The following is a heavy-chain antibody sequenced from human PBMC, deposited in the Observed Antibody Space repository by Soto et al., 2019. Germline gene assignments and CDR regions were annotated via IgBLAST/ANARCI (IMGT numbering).Heavy chain of an antibody. V-gene: IGHV1-18*01. CDR2: ISAYNGNT. Sequence: ASGKVSCKASGYTFTSYGISWVRQAPGQGLEWMGWISAYNGNTNYAQKLQGRVTMTTDTSTSTAYMELRSLRSDDTAVYYCARDADILTGYYVLYYYYGMDVWGQGTTVTVSS. CDR3: ARDADILTGYYVLYYYYGMDV. CDR1: GYTFTSYG. J-gene: IGHJ6*02. D-gene: IGHD3-9*01.